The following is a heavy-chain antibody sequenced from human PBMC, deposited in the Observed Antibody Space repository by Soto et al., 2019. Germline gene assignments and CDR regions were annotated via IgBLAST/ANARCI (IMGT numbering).Heavy chain of an antibody. V-gene: IGHV3-23*01. CDR1: GFTFSSYA. Sequence: PGGSLRLSCAASGFTFSSYAMSWVRQAPGKGLEWVSAISGSGGSTYYADSVKGRFTISRDNSKNTLYLQMNSLRAEDTAVYYCAKAFGSSTSTYYYYYGMDVWGQGTTGTVAS. J-gene: IGHJ6*02. CDR3: AKAFGSSTSTYYYYYGMDV. D-gene: IGHD2-2*01. CDR2: ISGSGGST.